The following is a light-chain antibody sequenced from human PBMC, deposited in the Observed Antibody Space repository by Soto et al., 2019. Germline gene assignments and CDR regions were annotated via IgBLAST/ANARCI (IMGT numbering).Light chain of an antibody. V-gene: IGKV3-11*01. CDR3: QHRDNWRT. CDR1: QNIEHY. CDR2: DTY. J-gene: IGKJ4*01. Sequence: EIVLTQSPGTLLLSPGERATLSCRASQNIEHYLGWYQQKPGQAPRLLIYDTYRRATGTPSRFSSSGSGTDFTLTIDGLQPEDFAVYYCQHRDNWRTFGGGTTVGIK.